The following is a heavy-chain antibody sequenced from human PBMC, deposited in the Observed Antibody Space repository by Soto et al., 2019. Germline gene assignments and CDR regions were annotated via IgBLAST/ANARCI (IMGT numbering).Heavy chain of an antibody. CDR1: GGSISSGGYY. J-gene: IGHJ4*02. D-gene: IGHD4-17*01. CDR2: IYYSGST. CDR3: ARSASPYGDYYFDY. V-gene: IGHV4-31*03. Sequence: SETLSLTCTVSGGSISSGGYYWSWIRQHPGKGLEWIGYIYYSGSTYYNPSLKSRVTISVDTSKNQFSLKLSSVTAADTAVYYCARSASPYGDYYFDYWGQGTLVTVSS.